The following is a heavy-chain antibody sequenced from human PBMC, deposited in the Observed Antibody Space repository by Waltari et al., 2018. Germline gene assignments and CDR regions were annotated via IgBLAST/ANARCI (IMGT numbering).Heavy chain of an antibody. CDR3: ASRSPGFWSGYYRWFDP. D-gene: IGHD3-3*01. CDR1: GGSFSGYY. CDR2: INHSGST. V-gene: IGHV4-34*01. J-gene: IGHJ5*02. Sequence: QVQLQQWGAGLLKPSETLSLTCAVYGGSFSGYYWSWIRQPPGKGLEWIGEINHSGSTNYNRSLKSLVTISGDTSKNQFSLKLSSVTAADTAVYYCASRSPGFWSGYYRWFDPWGQGTLVTVSS.